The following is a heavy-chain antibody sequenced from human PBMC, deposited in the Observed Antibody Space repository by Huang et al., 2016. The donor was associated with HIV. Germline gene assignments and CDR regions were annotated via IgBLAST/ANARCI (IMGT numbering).Heavy chain of an antibody. V-gene: IGHV4-39*01. D-gene: IGHD2-21*02. CDR1: GVSIINSRYY. CDR3: SRQDEKGYCAGDCSNHYYFGLDV. J-gene: IGHJ6*02. CDR2: IYYRGRT. Sequence: QLQLQESGPGLVKPSETLSLTCPVSGVSIINSRYYLGWIRQPPGKGLAYIGSIYYRGRTYYNRDLKRGITRYIDSSKKQVSLKLNVGTAADTAVDYWSRQDEKGYCAGDCSNHYYFGLDVWGHGTTVTVS.